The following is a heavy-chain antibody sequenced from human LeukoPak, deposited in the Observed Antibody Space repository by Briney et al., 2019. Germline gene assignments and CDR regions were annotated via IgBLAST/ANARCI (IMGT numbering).Heavy chain of an antibody. CDR2: IYNSGST. CDR3: ARGYNYGAHYWFDY. V-gene: IGHV4-59*01. Sequence: SETLSLTCTVSDGSINIYSWSWIRQAPGKGLEWIGYIYNSGSTNYNPSLRRRVTISMDTSKIQFSLRLTSVTAADTAMYYCARGYNYGAHYWFDYWGQGTLVTVSS. D-gene: IGHD5-18*01. J-gene: IGHJ4*02. CDR1: DGSINIYS.